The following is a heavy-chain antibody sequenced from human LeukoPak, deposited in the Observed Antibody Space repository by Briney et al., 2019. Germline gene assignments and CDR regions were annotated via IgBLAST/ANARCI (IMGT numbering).Heavy chain of an antibody. CDR2: ISSSSSYI. J-gene: IGHJ4*02. V-gene: IGHV3-21*01. CDR1: GFTFSSYS. Sequence: GGSLRPSCAASGFTFSSYSMNWVRQAPGKGLEWVSSISSSSSYIYYADSVKGRFTISRDNAKNSLYLQMNSLRAEDTAVYYCARADTAMVPPDYWGQGTLVTVSS. CDR3: ARADTAMVPPDY. D-gene: IGHD5-18*01.